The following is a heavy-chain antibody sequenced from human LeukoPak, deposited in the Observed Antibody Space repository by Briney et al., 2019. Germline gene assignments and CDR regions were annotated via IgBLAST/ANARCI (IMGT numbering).Heavy chain of an antibody. CDR2: IGPTGAP. CDR1: GFTFSSYD. D-gene: IGHD6-19*01. CDR3: ARVTRDSNGWYHFDS. Sequence: GGSLRLSCAASGFTFSSYDMHWVRQAPGKGLEWVSGIGPTGAPYYPGSVKGRFTISRENAKNSLYLQMNSLTAGDTAVYYCARVTRDSNGWYHFDSWGQGTLVAVSS. V-gene: IGHV3-13*05. J-gene: IGHJ4*02.